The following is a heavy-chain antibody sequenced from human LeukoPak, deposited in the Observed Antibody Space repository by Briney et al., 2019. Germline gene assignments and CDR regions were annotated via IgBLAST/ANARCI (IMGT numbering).Heavy chain of an antibody. CDR2: ISYDGSNK. CDR1: GFTFSSYA. D-gene: IGHD4-11*01. Sequence: GGSLRLSCAASGFTFSSYAMHWVRQAPGKGLEWVAVISYDGSNKYYADSVKGRFTISRDNSKNTLYLQMNSLRAEDTAVYYCARDYRNYEAFDIWGQGTMVTVSS. J-gene: IGHJ3*02. CDR3: ARDYRNYEAFDI. V-gene: IGHV3-30*04.